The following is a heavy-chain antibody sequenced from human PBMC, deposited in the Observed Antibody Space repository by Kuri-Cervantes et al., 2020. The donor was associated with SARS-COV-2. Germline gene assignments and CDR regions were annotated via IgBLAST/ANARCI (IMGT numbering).Heavy chain of an antibody. CDR2: TYYRSKWYD. Sequence: SETLSLTCAISGDSVSSKIAAWNWIRQSPSRGLEWLGRTYYRSKWYDDYAVSVKSRICINPDTSKNQFSLHLNSVTPEYTAVYYCARGTYWPPDGWFDPWGQGTLVTVSS. CDR3: ARGTYWPPDGWFDP. D-gene: IGHD2-8*02. V-gene: IGHV6-1*01. CDR1: GDSVSSKIAA. J-gene: IGHJ5*02.